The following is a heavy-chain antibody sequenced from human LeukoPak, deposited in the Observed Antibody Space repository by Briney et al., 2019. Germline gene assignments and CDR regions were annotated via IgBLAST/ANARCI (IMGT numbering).Heavy chain of an antibody. CDR1: GGSISSYY. CDR3: ARAHSFNWFDP. Sequence: PSETLSLTCTVSGGSISSYYWSWIRQPPGKGLEWIGYIYYSGSTNYNPSLKSRVTISVDTSKNQFSLKLSSVTAADTAVYYCARAHSFNWFDPWGQGTLVTVSS. CDR2: IYYSGST. J-gene: IGHJ5*02. D-gene: IGHD3-16*02. V-gene: IGHV4-59*01.